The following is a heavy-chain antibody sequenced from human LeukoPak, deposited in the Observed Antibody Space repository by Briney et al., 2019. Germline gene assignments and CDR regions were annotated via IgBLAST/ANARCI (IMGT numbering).Heavy chain of an antibody. CDR3: AKADYYDSSPNYYYYGMDV. D-gene: IGHD3-22*01. CDR1: GFTFSSYA. J-gene: IGHJ6*02. Sequence: PGGSLRLSCAASGFTFSSYAMHWVRQAPGKGLEWVSGISWNSGSIGYADSVKGRFTISRDNAKNSLYLQMNSLRAEDTALYYCAKADYYDSSPNYYYYGMDVWGQGTTVTVSS. CDR2: ISWNSGSI. V-gene: IGHV3-9*01.